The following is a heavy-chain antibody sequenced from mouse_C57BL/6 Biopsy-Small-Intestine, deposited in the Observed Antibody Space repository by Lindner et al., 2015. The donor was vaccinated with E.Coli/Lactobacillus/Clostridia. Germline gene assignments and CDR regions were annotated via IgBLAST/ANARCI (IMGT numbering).Heavy chain of an antibody. D-gene: IGHD2-10*01. Sequence: VQLQESGPELVKPGASVKIPCKASGYTFTDYNMDWVKQSHGKSLEWIGDINPNNGGTIYNQKFKGKATLTVDKSSSTAYMELRSLTPEDTAVYYCARPYYGNYVDAMDYWGQGTSVTVSS. CDR3: ARPYYGNYVDAMDY. CDR2: INPNNGGT. CDR1: GYTFTDYN. V-gene: IGHV1-18*01. J-gene: IGHJ4*01.